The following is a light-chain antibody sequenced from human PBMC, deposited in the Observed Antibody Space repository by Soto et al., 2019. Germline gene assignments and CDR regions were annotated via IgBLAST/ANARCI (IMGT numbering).Light chain of an antibody. V-gene: IGLV2-8*01. Sequence: QSVLTQPPSASGSPGQSVTISCTGTSSDVGAYNYVSWYQQHPGKAPKLMIYEVIKRPSGVPDRFSGSKSGNTASLTVSGLQAEDEADYYCSSYAGSNNFVFGGGTKVTVL. CDR3: SSYAGSNNFV. CDR1: SSDVGAYNY. J-gene: IGLJ2*01. CDR2: EVI.